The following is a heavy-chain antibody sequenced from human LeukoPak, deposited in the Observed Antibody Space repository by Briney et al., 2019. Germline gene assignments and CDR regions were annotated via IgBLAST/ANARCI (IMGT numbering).Heavy chain of an antibody. CDR2: IYTSGST. D-gene: IGHD4-17*01. Sequence: SETLSLTCTVSGGSISSYYWSWIRQPAGKGLEWIGRIYTSGSTNYNPSLKSRVTMSVDTSKYQFSLKLSSVTAADTAVYYCAVPMNYGDYFDYWGQGTLVTVSS. CDR3: AVPMNYGDYFDY. V-gene: IGHV4-4*07. J-gene: IGHJ4*02. CDR1: GGSISSYY.